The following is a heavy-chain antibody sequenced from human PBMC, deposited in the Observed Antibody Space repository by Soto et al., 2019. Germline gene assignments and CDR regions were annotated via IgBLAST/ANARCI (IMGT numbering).Heavy chain of an antibody. CDR3: AKDSGFGWNYVYYFDY. CDR2: ISAYNGNT. V-gene: IGHV1-18*01. D-gene: IGHD1-7*01. Sequence: QVQLVQSGAEVKKPGASVKVSCKASGYTFTNYGISWVRQAPGQGLEWMGWISAYNGNTNYVQKLQGRVTMTTDTXTXXAYMELRSLRSDDTAVYYCAKDSGFGWNYVYYFDYWGQGTLVTVSS. J-gene: IGHJ4*02. CDR1: GYTFTNYG.